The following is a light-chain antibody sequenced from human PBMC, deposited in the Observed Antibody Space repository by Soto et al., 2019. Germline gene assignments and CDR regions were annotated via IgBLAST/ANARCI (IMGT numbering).Light chain of an antibody. Sequence: QSVLTQPASVSGSPGESITVSCSGSISDIGSHNYVSWYRQYPGEAPRLLIYEVRYRPSGVSSRFSGSKSGTTASLTISGLQAADEADYYCASYLTSSPLEVFGTGTKLTVL. V-gene: IGLV2-14*01. J-gene: IGLJ1*01. CDR2: EVR. CDR3: ASYLTSSPLEV. CDR1: ISDIGSHNY.